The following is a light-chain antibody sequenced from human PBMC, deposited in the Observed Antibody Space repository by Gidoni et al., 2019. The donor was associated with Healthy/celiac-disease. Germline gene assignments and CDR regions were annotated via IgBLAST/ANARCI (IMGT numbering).Light chain of an antibody. CDR3: QQYDNLPPYT. Sequence: DIQMTQSPSSLSASVGDRVTITCQASQDISNYLKWDQQNPGKAPKLLIYDASNLETGVPSRFSGRRSGTDFTFTISSLQPEDMATYYCQQYDNLPPYTFGQGTKLEIK. J-gene: IGKJ2*01. CDR2: DAS. CDR1: QDISNY. V-gene: IGKV1-33*01.